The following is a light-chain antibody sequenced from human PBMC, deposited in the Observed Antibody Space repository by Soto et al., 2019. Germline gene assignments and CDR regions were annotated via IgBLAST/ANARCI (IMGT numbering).Light chain of an antibody. CDR2: GAS. CDR3: QQYGSSPPLT. Sequence: EIVLTQSPGTLSLSPGERGTLTCRASQSVSSSYLAWYQQKPGQAPRLIIYGASSRANGIPDRFSGSGSGTDFTLTISRLEPEDFALYYCQQYGSSPPLTFGGGTKVDIK. J-gene: IGKJ4*01. V-gene: IGKV3-20*01. CDR1: QSVSSSY.